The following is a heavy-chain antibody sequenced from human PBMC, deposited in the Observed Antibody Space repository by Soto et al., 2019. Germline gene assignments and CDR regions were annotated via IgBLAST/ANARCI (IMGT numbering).Heavy chain of an antibody. V-gene: IGHV1-3*01. CDR1: GYTFTDYA. D-gene: IGHD5-18*01. CDR2: MNAGVGNT. J-gene: IGHJ4*02. CDR3: AIDTGYTCGSLNY. Sequence: HVELVQSGADGKKPGASVTISCKASGYTFTDYALHWVRQAPGQSLEWMGWMNAGVGNTLYSQKCKGRITFTRDTSASTAYMGLNSLKSEETASYYCAIDTGYTCGSLNYWGPGTLVPVSS.